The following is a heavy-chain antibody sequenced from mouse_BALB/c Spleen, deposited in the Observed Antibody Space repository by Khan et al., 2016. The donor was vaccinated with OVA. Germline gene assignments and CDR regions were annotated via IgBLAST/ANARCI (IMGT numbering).Heavy chain of an antibody. CDR2: ISSGGTYT. CDR1: GFTFSSYT. V-gene: IGHV5-6-4*01. CDR3: TRGEGYYGNPYAIDF. D-gene: IGHD2-1*01. Sequence: EVQLVESGGGLVKPGGSLKLSCAASGFTFSSYTMSWVRQTPEKRLEWVATISSGGTYTYYVDSVEGLFTLSRDNAKNTLYLEMTSLKSEDTAIYYCTRGEGYYGNPYAIDFWGQGTSVTVSS. J-gene: IGHJ4*01.